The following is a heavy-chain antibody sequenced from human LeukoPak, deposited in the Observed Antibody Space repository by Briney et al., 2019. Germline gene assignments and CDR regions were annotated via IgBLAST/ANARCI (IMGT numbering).Heavy chain of an antibody. D-gene: IGHD6-19*01. CDR1: GFTFSSYW. V-gene: IGHV3-7*03. CDR2: IKQDGSEK. J-gene: IGHJ4*02. CDR3: ARAAYSSGWYGFFDY. Sequence: PGGSLRLSCAASGFTFSSYWMSWVRQAPGKGLEWVANIKQDGSEKYYVDSVKGRFTISRDNAMNSLYLQMNSLRAEDTAVYYCARAAYSSGWYGFFDYWGQGTLVTVSS.